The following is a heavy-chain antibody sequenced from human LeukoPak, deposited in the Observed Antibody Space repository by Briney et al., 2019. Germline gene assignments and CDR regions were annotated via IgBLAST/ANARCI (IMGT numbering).Heavy chain of an antibody. J-gene: IGHJ6*03. CDR3: ARGSSGLLSYYYYMDV. Sequence: GGSLRLSCAASGFTFSSYWMSWVRQAPGKGLEWVANIKQDGSEKYYVDSVKGRFTISRDNAKDSLYLQMNSLRAEDTAVYYCARGSSGLLSYYYYMDVWGKGTTVTVSS. D-gene: IGHD2-2*01. V-gene: IGHV3-7*01. CDR2: IKQDGSEK. CDR1: GFTFSSYW.